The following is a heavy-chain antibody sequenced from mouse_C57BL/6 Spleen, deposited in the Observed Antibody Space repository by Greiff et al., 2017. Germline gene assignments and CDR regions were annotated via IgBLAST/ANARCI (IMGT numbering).Heavy chain of an antibody. V-gene: IGHV1-4*01. CDR3: ASLCYNGSSSYAMDY. D-gene: IGHD1-1*01. CDR2: INPSSGYT. Sequence: VQLQQSGAELARPGASVKMSCKASGYTFTSYTMHWVKQRPGQGLEWIGYINPSSGYTKYKQKFKDKATLTADKSSSTAYMQLNSLTSEDSAVYNCASLCYNGSSSYAMDYWGQGTSVTVSA. J-gene: IGHJ4*01. CDR1: GYTFTSYT.